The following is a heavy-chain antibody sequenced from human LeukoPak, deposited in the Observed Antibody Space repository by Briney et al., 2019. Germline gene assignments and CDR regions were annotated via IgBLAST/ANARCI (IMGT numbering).Heavy chain of an antibody. D-gene: IGHD2-2*01. J-gene: IGHJ4*02. CDR2: INTDGSST. Sequence: PGGSLRLSCAASGFTFSSYWMHWVRQAPGKGMVWVSRINTDGSSTSYADSVKGRFTISRDNAKNTLYLQMNSLRAEDTAEYYCARENRYCSSTSCYTFDYWGQGTLVTVSS. CDR1: GFTFSSYW. CDR3: ARENRYCSSTSCYTFDY. V-gene: IGHV3-74*01.